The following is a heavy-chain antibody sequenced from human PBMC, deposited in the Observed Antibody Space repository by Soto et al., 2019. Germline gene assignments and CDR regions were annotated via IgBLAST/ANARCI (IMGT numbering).Heavy chain of an antibody. CDR1: GGSFIGYI. CDR3: SRASRLLLWFGDDAFDI. V-gene: IGHV4-34*01. D-gene: IGHD3-10*01. J-gene: IGHJ3*02. Sequence: SETLSLTCDVYGGSFIGYICTWIRQTPLKVLQLIGQINHILSANYNPSLKSRVTISLDTSNNHFSLNLSSVTAAYTAVYYCSRASRLLLWFGDDAFDIWGQGTMVTVSS. CDR2: INHILSA.